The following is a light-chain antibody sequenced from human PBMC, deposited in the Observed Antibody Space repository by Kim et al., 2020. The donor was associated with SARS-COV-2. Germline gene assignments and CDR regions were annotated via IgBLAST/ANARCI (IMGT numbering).Light chain of an antibody. J-gene: IGKJ4*01. V-gene: IGKV3-20*01. CDR2: GAS. CDR1: QCVSSSY. Sequence: PGARATLTCRASQCVSSSYLAWYQQKPGQAPRLLIYGASNRATGIPDRFSGSGSGTDFTLTISRLEPEDVAMYYCQQYSSSPLTFGGGTKVDIK. CDR3: QQYSSSPLT.